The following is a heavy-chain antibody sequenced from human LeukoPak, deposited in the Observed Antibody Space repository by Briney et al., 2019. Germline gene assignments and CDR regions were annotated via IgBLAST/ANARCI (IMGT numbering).Heavy chain of an antibody. J-gene: IGHJ4*02. CDR1: GGSVSSGSYY. Sequence: SETLSLTCSVSGGSVSSGSYYRSWIRQPPGKGLEWIGHIFYSGSTNYNPSLKSRVTISVDTSKNQFSLKLSSVTAADTAVYYCARDARYGSGSYIDSWGQGTLATVSS. D-gene: IGHD3-10*01. CDR2: IFYSGST. V-gene: IGHV4-61*01. CDR3: ARDARYGSGSYIDS.